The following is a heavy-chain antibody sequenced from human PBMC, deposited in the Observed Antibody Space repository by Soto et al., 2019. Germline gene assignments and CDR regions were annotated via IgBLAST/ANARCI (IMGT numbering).Heavy chain of an antibody. CDR3: ARVASSGWITDAFDI. D-gene: IGHD6-19*01. CDR2: INWNGGST. CDR1: GITFDGHG. V-gene: IGHV3-20*04. J-gene: IGHJ3*02. Sequence: VGSLRLSCAASGITFDGHGMSWVRQAPGKGLEWVSGINWNGGSTGYAGSVKGRFTISRDNAKKSLYLQMNSLRAEDTALYYCARVASSGWITDAFDIWGQGTMVTVSS.